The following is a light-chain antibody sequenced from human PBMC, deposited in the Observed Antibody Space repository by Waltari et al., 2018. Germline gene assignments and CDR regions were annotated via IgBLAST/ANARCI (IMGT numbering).Light chain of an antibody. CDR1: QSVTSSY. J-gene: IGKJ4*01. CDR3: QQYAYSPLT. CDR2: SAS. V-gene: IGKV3-20*01. Sequence: EIVLTQSPGTLSLSXGDRAPLSCRASQSVTSSYLAWYQQKPGQAPRLLIYSASSRATGIPNRFSGSGSGTDFTLTISGLEPEDCAVYYCQQYAYSPLTFGGGTKVEIK.